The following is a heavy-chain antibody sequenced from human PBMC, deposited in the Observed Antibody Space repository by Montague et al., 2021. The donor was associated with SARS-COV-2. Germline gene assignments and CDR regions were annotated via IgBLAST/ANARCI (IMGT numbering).Heavy chain of an antibody. CDR3: GFNSVAGAGDS. V-gene: IGHV3-7*01. D-gene: IGHD6-13*01. CDR2: IKQDGSET. CDR1: GLAISMYW. Sequence: SLRLSCAASGLAISMYWMTWVRQAPGKGLEWVANIKQDGSETYYADSVKGRFSISRDNTKNSLYLQLNSLRADDTAVYYCGFNSVAGAGDSLGQGTLVTASS. J-gene: IGHJ4*02.